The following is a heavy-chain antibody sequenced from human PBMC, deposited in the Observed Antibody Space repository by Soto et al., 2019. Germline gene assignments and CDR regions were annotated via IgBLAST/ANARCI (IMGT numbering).Heavy chain of an antibody. CDR2: IWYDGSNK. V-gene: IGHV3-33*01. J-gene: IGHJ4*02. D-gene: IGHD2-8*01. CDR3: ARDVCGTNGVCSTFHY. Sequence: PGGSLRLSCAASGFTFSSYGMHWVRQAPGKGLEWVAVIWYDGSNKYYADSVKGRFTISRDNSKNTLYLQMNSLRAEDTAVYYCARDVCGTNGVCSTFHYWGQGTLVTVSS. CDR1: GFTFSSYG.